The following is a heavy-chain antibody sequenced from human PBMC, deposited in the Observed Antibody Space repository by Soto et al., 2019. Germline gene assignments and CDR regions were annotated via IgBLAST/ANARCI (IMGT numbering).Heavy chain of an antibody. CDR1: GFTFSSYA. Sequence: EVQLLESGGGLVQPGGSLRLSCAASGFTFSSYAMNWVRQAPGKGLEWVSVISGSGGSTYYADSVKGRFTISRDNSKNTRYLQMNSLRAEDTAVYYCASRSSGWYFDNWGQGTLVTVSS. D-gene: IGHD6-19*01. V-gene: IGHV3-23*01. CDR2: ISGSGGST. CDR3: ASRSSGWYFDN. J-gene: IGHJ4*02.